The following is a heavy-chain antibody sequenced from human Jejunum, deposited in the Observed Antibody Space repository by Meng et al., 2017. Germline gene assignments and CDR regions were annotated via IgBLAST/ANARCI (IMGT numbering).Heavy chain of an antibody. V-gene: IGHV4-39*07. J-gene: IGHJ5*02. Sequence: RQLQGSGPGLVTPSETLSLPCTFSGGSISSSSYYWGWIRQPPGKGLEWIGSIYYSGSTYYNPSLKSRVSISVDTSKNQFSLKLSSVTAADTALYYCARDPTSVVPVAIRNWFDPWGQGTLVTVSS. CDR2: IYYSGST. CDR3: ARDPTSVVPVAIRNWFDP. D-gene: IGHD2-2*01. CDR1: GGSISSSSYY.